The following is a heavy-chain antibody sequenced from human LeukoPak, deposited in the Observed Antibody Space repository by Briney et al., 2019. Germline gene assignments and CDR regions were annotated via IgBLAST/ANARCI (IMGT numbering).Heavy chain of an antibody. CDR3: ATLGSATLFDI. CDR1: GGSISIYY. J-gene: IGHJ3*02. V-gene: IGHV4-4*09. D-gene: IGHD7-27*01. CDR2: IYTSGSA. Sequence: SETLSLTCPVFGGSISIYYWAWIRQPPGKGLEWIGYIYTSGSANYNPSLKSRLTMSIDTSKSQFSLNLTSVTAADTAVYYCATLGSATLFDIWGQGTMVTVSS.